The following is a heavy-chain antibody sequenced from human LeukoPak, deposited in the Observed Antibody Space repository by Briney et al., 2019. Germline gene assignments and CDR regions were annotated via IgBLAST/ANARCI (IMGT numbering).Heavy chain of an antibody. J-gene: IGHJ6*02. CDR1: GFTFSSYA. D-gene: IGHD6-13*01. CDR2: ISGSGGST. CDR3: ARGRYSSSWYVGYYYYGMDV. Sequence: GGSLRLSCAASGFTFSSYAMSWVRQAPGKGLEWVSAISGSGGSTYYADSVKGRFTISRDNSKNTLYLQMNSLRAEDTAVYYCARGRYSSSWYVGYYYYGMDVWGQGTTVTVSS. V-gene: IGHV3-23*01.